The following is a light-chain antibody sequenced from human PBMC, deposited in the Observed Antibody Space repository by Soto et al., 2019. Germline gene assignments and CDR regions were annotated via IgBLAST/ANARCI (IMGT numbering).Light chain of an antibody. CDR1: RSPSSS. V-gene: IGKV3-15*01. Sequence: EIVLTQSPATLSVSPGERATLSCRASRSPSSSLAWYQQKPGQAPRLLIYGASTRATGIPARFSGSGSGTELTLTISSLQSEDFAVYCCQQYYDWPWTFGQGTKVEVK. CDR2: GAS. J-gene: IGKJ1*01. CDR3: QQYYDWPWT.